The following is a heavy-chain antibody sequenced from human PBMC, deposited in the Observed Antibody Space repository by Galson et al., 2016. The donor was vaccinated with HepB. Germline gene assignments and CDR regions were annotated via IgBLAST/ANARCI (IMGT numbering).Heavy chain of an antibody. CDR1: GGTFSSYA. CDR2: IIPILGIA. Sequence: SVKVSCKASGGTFSSYAISWVRQAPGQGLEWMGRIIPILGIANYAQKFQGRVTITADKSTSTAYMELSSLRSEDTAVYYCARQKAVFALHYFDYWGQGTLVTVSS. CDR3: ARQKAVFALHYFDY. J-gene: IGHJ4*02. V-gene: IGHV1-69*04.